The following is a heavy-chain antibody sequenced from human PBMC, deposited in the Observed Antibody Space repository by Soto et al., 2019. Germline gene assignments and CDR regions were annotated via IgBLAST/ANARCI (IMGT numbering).Heavy chain of an antibody. Sequence: QVQLMESGGSVLQPGRCLRLSCAASGFTFSSYGMHWVRQAPGKGLEWVTIISNDGSIQYYGDSVKGRFTVSRDNSKNTLFLEMNSLTAEDTATYYCAKDRRDSSGTCSRCFGMDVWGQGTTVTVSS. CDR1: GFTFSSYG. CDR3: AKDRRDSSGTCSRCFGMDV. D-gene: IGHD3-22*01. V-gene: IGHV3-30*18. CDR2: ISNDGSIQ. J-gene: IGHJ6*02.